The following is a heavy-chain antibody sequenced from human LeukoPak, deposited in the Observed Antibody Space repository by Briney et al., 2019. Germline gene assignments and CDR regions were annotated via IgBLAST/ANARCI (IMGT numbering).Heavy chain of an antibody. J-gene: IGHJ4*02. CDR2: ISYDGSNE. CDR3: AKEFNRGLPDY. CDR1: GFTFSSYS. Sequence: GGSLRLSCAASGFTFSSYSMNWVRQAPGKGLEWVAVISYDGSNEYYADSVKGRFTISRDNSKNTLYLQMSSLRAEDTAVYYCAKEFNRGLPDYWGQGTLVTVPS. V-gene: IGHV3-30*18. D-gene: IGHD2-21*01.